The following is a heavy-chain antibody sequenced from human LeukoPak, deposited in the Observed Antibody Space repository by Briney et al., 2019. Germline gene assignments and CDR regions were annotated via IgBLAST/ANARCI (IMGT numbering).Heavy chain of an antibody. CDR1: GGTFSSYA. J-gene: IGHJ5*02. V-gene: IGHV1-69*13. CDR3: ASVMVRGANWFDP. D-gene: IGHD3-10*01. CDR2: IISIFGTA. Sequence: SVKVSCKASGGTFSSYAISWVRQAPGQGLEWMGGIISIFGTANYAQKFQGRVTITADESTSTAYMELSSLGSEDTAVYYCASVMVRGANWFDPWGQGTLVTVSS.